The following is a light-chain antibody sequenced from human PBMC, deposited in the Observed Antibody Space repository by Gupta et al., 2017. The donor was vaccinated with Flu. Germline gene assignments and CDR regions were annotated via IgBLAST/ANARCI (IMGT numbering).Light chain of an antibody. V-gene: IGLV1-47*01. Sequence: QSVLTQPPSASGPPGQRVIISCSGSSSNIGSNYVYWYQQLPGPAPKFLIYRNNKRPSGVPDRFSGSKSGTSAAMAIRGLRAEDGADYYCAAGDDSRSGWVFGGGTKLTVL. CDR1: SSNIGSNY. CDR2: RNN. CDR3: AAGDDSRSGWV. J-gene: IGLJ3*02.